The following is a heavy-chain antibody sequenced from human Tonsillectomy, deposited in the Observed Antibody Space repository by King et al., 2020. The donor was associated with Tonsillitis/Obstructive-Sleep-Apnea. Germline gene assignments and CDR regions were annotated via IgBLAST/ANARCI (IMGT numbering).Heavy chain of an antibody. D-gene: IGHD2-2*02. CDR2: ISGDGGST. CDR1: GFTFDDYA. Sequence: VQLVESGGGVVQPGGSLRLSCAASGFTFDDYAMHWVRQAPGKGLEWVSLISGDGGSTYYADSVKGRFTISRDNSKNSLYLQMNSLRTEDTALYYCAKGYCSSTSCYTGGLDYWGQGTLVTVSS. CDR3: AKGYCSSTSCYTGGLDY. J-gene: IGHJ4*02. V-gene: IGHV3-43*02.